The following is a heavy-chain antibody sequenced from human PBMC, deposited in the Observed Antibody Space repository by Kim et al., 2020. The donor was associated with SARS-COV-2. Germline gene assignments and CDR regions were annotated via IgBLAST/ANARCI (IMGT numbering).Heavy chain of an antibody. V-gene: IGHV3-74*01. J-gene: IGHJ6*02. CDR1: GFTFSSYW. Sequence: GGSLRLSCAASGFTFSSYWMHWVRQAPGKGLVWVSRINSDGSSTSYADSVKGRFTISRDNAKNTLYLQMNSLRAEDTAVYYCARGNSYGRNYYYYYGMDVWGQGTTVTVSS. CDR2: INSDGSST. CDR3: ARGNSYGRNYYYYYGMDV. D-gene: IGHD5-18*01.